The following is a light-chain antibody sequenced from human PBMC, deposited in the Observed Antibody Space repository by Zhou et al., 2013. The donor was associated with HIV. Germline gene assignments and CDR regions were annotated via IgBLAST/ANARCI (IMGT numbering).Light chain of an antibody. CDR1: QSVSSSS. CDR2: GAS. Sequence: ENVLTQSPGTLSVCRPGERATLSCRASQSVSSSSLAWYQQKPGQAPRLLIYGASSRATGIPGRFSGSGSGTDFTLTISSLEPEDFAVYYCQQRASWPITFGQGTRLEI. J-gene: IGKJ5*01. CDR3: QQRASWPIT. V-gene: IGKV3D-20*02.